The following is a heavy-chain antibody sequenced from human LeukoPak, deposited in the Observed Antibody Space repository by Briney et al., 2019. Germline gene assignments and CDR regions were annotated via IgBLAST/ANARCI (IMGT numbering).Heavy chain of an antibody. Sequence: GGSLRLSCAASGFTFSNYWMHWVRQAPGKGLVWVSRINSDGINTSYADSVKGRFTISRDNAKNTLNLQMNSLRAEDPALYYCARGGYYGNSGASDYWGQGTLVTVSS. CDR2: INSDGINT. D-gene: IGHD3-22*01. J-gene: IGHJ4*02. CDR1: GFTFSNYW. V-gene: IGHV3-74*01. CDR3: ARGGYYGNSGASDY.